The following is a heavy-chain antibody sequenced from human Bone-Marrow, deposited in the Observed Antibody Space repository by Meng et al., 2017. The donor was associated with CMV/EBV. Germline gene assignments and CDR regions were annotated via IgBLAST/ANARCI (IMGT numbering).Heavy chain of an antibody. Sequence: SGFTFSSYAMIWVRQAPGKGLEWVSAISSSGGSTYYADSVKGRFTISRDNSKNTLYLQMNSLRAEDTAVYYCAKRVSVAGAGGYFDYWGQGTLVTVSS. D-gene: IGHD6-19*01. CDR2: ISSSGGST. J-gene: IGHJ4*02. CDR3: AKRVSVAGAGGYFDY. CDR1: GFTFSSYA. V-gene: IGHV3-23*01.